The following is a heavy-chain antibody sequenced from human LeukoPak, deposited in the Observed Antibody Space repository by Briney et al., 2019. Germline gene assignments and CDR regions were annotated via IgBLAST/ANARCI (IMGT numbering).Heavy chain of an antibody. V-gene: IGHV4-39*07. D-gene: IGHD3-10*01. CDR3: ASSITMVRGVYYYYGMDV. CDR2: IYYSGST. J-gene: IGHJ6*02. CDR1: GGSISSSSYY. Sequence: SETLSLTCTVSGGSISSSSYYWGWIRQPPGKGLEWIGSIYYSGSTYYNPSLKSRVTISVDTSKNQFSLKLSSVTAADTAVYYCASSITMVRGVYYYYGMDVWGQGTTVTVSS.